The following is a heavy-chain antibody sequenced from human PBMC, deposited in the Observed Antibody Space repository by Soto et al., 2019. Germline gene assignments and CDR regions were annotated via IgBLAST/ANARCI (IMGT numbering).Heavy chain of an antibody. V-gene: IGHV4-30-4*01. CDR3: ARGVTVFGLVSRFWFDP. Sequence: SETLSLTCTVSCGSISSGDYSWSWVRQSPGKGLEWIGHIYNSGITYYNPSLKSRVVISIDTSRNQFSLRLNSLTAADRAVYFCARGVTVFGLVSRFWFDPWGQGTVVTVSS. CDR1: CGSISSGDYS. CDR2: IYNSGIT. D-gene: IGHD3-3*01. J-gene: IGHJ5*02.